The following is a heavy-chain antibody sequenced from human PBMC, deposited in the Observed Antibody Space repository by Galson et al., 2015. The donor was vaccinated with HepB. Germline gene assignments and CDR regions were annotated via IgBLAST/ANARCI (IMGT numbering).Heavy chain of an antibody. CDR2: ISYDGSNK. Sequence: SLRLSCAASGFTFSSYAMHWVRQAPGKGLEWVAVISYDGSNKYYADSVKGRFTISRDNSKNTLYLQMNSLRAEDTAVYYCARDSCSSTSCYFHKVFYYYYYGMDVWGQGTTVTVSS. J-gene: IGHJ6*02. V-gene: IGHV3-30-3*01. CDR1: GFTFSSYA. CDR3: ARDSCSSTSCYFHKVFYYYYYGMDV. D-gene: IGHD2-2*01.